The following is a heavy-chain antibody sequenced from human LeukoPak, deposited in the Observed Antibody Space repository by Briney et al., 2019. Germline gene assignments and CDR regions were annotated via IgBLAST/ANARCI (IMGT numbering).Heavy chain of an antibody. D-gene: IGHD6-6*01. Sequence: ASVKVSCKASGYTFTSYSINWVRQAPGQELEWMGWISTYNGNNNYAHKLHGRVTMTDDISTSTAYMELRSLRSDDRAMYYCAKDRWRDGSSSFDNWGQGTLVTVSS. CDR1: GYTFTSYS. CDR2: ISTYNGNN. J-gene: IGHJ4*02. CDR3: AKDRWRDGSSSFDN. V-gene: IGHV1-18*01.